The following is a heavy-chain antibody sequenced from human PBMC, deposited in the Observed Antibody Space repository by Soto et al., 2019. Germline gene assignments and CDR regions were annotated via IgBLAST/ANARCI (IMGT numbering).Heavy chain of an antibody. J-gene: IGHJ4*02. CDR1: VFTFSTYS. Sequence: WWSLRLSCSASVFTFSTYSMNWVRQAPGKGLEWVSYITSSTSTTFYADSVKGRFTISRDNAKNSLSLQMNSLRDEDTAVYYCASGRGSSYYFDYWGQGTLVTVSS. D-gene: IGHD6-6*01. CDR3: ASGRGSSYYFDY. CDR2: ITSSTSTT. V-gene: IGHV3-48*02.